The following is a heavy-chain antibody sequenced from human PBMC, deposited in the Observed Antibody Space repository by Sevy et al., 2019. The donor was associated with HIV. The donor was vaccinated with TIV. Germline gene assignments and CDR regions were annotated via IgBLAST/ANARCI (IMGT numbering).Heavy chain of an antibody. CDR3: ARDNDPFGGSWFDP. D-gene: IGHD3-16*01. Sequence: GGSLRLSCAASGFTFSSYAMHWVRQAPGKGLEWVAVISYDGSNKYYADSVKGRFTISRDNSKNTLYLQMNSLRAEDAAGYYCARDNDPFGGSWFDPWGQGTLVTVSS. CDR1: GFTFSSYA. V-gene: IGHV3-30-3*01. CDR2: ISYDGSNK. J-gene: IGHJ5*02.